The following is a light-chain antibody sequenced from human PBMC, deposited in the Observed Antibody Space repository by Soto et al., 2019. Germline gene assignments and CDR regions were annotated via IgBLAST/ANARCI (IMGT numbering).Light chain of an antibody. CDR1: QSVSSSY. J-gene: IGKJ1*01. V-gene: IGKV3-20*01. CDR3: QQYGRSPPT. Sequence: EFVLTQSPGTLSLSPVERATLSCRASQSVSSSYVAWYQQKPGQAPRLLIYEASIWAIVIPDRFSGSGSGTNLTLTISRLEPEDFAVYHCQQYGRSPPTFGQGSKVEIK. CDR2: EAS.